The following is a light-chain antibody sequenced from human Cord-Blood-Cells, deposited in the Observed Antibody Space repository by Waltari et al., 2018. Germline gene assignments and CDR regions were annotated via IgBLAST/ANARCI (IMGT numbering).Light chain of an antibody. V-gene: IGLV2-23*01. Sequence: QSALTQPASGSGSPGQSITISCTGTSSDVGSYNIVSWYQQHPGKAPKLMLYEGSKRPSGVSNRFSGSKSGNTASLTISGLQAEDEADYYCCSYAGSSTVVFGGGTKLTVL. J-gene: IGLJ2*01. CDR2: EGS. CDR1: SSDVGSYNI. CDR3: CSYAGSSTVV.